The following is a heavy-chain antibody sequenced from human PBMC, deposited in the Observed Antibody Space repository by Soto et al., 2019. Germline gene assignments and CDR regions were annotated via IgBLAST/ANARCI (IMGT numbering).Heavy chain of an antibody. J-gene: IGHJ4*02. CDR3: ARDSGYDSKYFDY. V-gene: IGHV4-31*03. D-gene: IGHD5-12*01. CDR2: IYYTGST. CDR1: GGSISSGGYY. Sequence: QVQLQESGPGLAKPSQTLSLTCTVSGGSISSGGYYWSWIRQHPGKGLEWIGYIYYTGSTYYNPSLKSRVTISVDTSKNQFSLRLSSVTAADTAVYYCARDSGYDSKYFDYWGQGTLVTVSS.